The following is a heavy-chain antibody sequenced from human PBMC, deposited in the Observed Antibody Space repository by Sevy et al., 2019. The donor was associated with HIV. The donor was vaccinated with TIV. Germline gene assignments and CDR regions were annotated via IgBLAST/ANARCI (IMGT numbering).Heavy chain of an antibody. V-gene: IGHV3-48*03. D-gene: IGHD4-17*01. CDR3: ARDLPPSATTVAHFDY. CDR2: ISSRGSAT. CDR1: GFIFSSYE. Sequence: GGSLRLSCAASGFIFSSYEMTWVRQAPGKGLEWVSSISSRGSATYYANSVRGQFTIFRDNAENSLYLQMSSLRVEDTAVYYCARDLPPSATTVAHFDYWGQGTLVTVSS. J-gene: IGHJ4*02.